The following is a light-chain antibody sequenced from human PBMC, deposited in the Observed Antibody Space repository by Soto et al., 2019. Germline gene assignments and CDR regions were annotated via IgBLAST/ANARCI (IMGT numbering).Light chain of an antibody. J-gene: IGLJ1*01. V-gene: IGLV1-40*01. CDR1: SSNIGAGYD. CDR3: SSYTSSSTLLYV. CDR2: GNS. Sequence: QSVLTQPPSVSGAPGQRVTISCTGSSSNIGAGYDVHWYQQLPGTAPKLLIYGNSNRPSGVPDRFSGSKSGTSASLAISGIQAEDEADYYCSSYTSSSTLLYVFGTGTKVTVL.